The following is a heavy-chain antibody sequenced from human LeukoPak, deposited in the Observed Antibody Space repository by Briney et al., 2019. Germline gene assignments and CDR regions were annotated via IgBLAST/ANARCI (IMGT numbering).Heavy chain of an antibody. J-gene: IGHJ4*02. CDR2: IIPIFGTA. Sequence: ASVKVSCKASGGTFSSYAISWVRQAPGQGLEWMGGIIPIFGTANYAQKFQGRVTITADESTSTAYMELSRLRSDDTALYYCARSPHILTGENFDYWGQGTLVTVSS. V-gene: IGHV1-69*13. CDR1: GGTFSSYA. CDR3: ARSPHILTGENFDY. D-gene: IGHD3-9*01.